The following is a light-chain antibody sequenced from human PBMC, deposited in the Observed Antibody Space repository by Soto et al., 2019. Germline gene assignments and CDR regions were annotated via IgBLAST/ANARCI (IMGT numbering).Light chain of an antibody. Sequence: SPGERATLSCRASQSVDSNLAWYQQKPGQAPRLLIYGASTRATGISARFSGSGSGTDFTLTISSLEPEDFAVYYCQQRSNWPPRTFGQGTRLEIK. J-gene: IGKJ5*01. CDR2: GAS. CDR1: QSVDSN. CDR3: QQRSNWPPRT. V-gene: IGKV3-11*01.